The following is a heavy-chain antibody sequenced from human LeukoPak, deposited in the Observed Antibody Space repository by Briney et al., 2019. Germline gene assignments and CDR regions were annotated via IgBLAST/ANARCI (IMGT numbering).Heavy chain of an antibody. Sequence: PSKTLSLTCTVSGGSISSYYWSWIRQPPGKGLEWIGHIYYSGSTNYSPSLKSRVTISVDTSKNQFSLKLSSVTAADTAVYYCARAGGSYYPIMYNWFDPWGQGTLVTVSS. V-gene: IGHV4-59*01. CDR2: IYYSGST. D-gene: IGHD3-10*01. CDR1: GGSISSYY. CDR3: ARAGGSYYPIMYNWFDP. J-gene: IGHJ5*02.